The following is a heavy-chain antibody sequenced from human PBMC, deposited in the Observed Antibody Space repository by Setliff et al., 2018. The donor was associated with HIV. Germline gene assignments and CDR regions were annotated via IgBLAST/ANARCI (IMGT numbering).Heavy chain of an antibody. J-gene: IGHJ4*02. V-gene: IGHV3-7*01. Sequence: PGESLKISCAASGFSLSHYWMGWVRQVAGKGLEWVASIKVDGSEKYYVDSLKGRFTITRDNVKNSVFLKMKSLTDEDTAIYYCVRXXXSGWYDYWGQGTLVXVSS. CDR2: IKVDGSEK. CDR1: GFSLSHYW. D-gene: IGHD6-19*01. CDR3: VRXXXSGWYDY.